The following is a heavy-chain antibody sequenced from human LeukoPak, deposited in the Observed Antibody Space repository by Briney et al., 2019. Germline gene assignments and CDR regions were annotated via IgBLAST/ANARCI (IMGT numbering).Heavy chain of an antibody. V-gene: IGHV3-66*01. CDR2: IYSGGST. D-gene: IGHD3-10*01. CDR1: GFTFSSYE. J-gene: IGHJ4*02. CDR3: ARGHPGKYDLDY. Sequence: GGSLRLSCAASGFTFSSYEMNWVRQAPGKGLEWVSIIYSGGSTYYADSVKGRFTISRDNSKNTLYLQMSSLRAEDTAVYYCARGHPGKYDLDYWGQGTLVTVSS.